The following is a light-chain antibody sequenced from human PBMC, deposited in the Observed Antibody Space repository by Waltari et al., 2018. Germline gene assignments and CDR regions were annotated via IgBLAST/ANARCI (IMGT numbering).Light chain of an antibody. V-gene: IGLV2-14*03. Sequence: QSALTQPASVSGSPGQSITISCTGTSSDVGGYNFVSWYQQHPGKAPNLMIYDVSNRPSGLSNRFSGSKSGNTASLTISGLQADDEADYYCSSYTNSRDVLFGGGTKLTVL. CDR2: DVS. CDR1: SSDVGGYNF. J-gene: IGLJ2*01. CDR3: SSYTNSRDVL.